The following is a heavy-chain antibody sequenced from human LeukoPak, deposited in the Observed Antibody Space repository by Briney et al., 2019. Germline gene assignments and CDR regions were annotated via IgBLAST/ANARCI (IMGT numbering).Heavy chain of an antibody. CDR1: GGSFSGYY. CDR2: INHSGST. J-gene: IGHJ4*02. D-gene: IGHD6-13*01. Sequence: SXXLSLTCAVYGGSFSGYYWSWIRQPPGKGLEWIGEINHSGSTNYNPSLNSRVTISVDTSKNQFSLKLSSVTAADTAVYYCARFPGIAAAGDYWGQGTLVTVSS. CDR3: ARFPGIAAAGDY. V-gene: IGHV4-34*01.